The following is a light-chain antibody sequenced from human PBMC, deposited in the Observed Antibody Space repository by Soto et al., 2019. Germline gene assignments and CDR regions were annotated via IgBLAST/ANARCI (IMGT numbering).Light chain of an antibody. V-gene: IGKV1-39*01. CDR3: QQTYSPRRT. J-gene: IGKJ1*01. Sequence: DIQMTQSPSSLSASVGDRVSITCRASQTISTYLNWYQQKPGKAPNLLMYAASSLQSGVPSRFSGSGSGTDFTLTISSLQPEDLAVYYCQQTYSPRRTFVQGTQVEIK. CDR1: QTISTY. CDR2: AAS.